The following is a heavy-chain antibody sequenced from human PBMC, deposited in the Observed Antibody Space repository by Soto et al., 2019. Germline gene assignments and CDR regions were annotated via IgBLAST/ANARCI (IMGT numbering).Heavy chain of an antibody. J-gene: IGHJ4*02. CDR1: GFTFSSYA. Sequence: PGGSLRLSCAASGFTFSSYALSCVRQAPGKGLEWFSAISGSGGSTYYADSVKGRFTISRDNSKNTLYLQMNSLRAEDTAVYYCAKTATVTTTFDYWGQGTLVTVSS. CDR3: AKTATVTTTFDY. V-gene: IGHV3-23*01. D-gene: IGHD4-17*01. CDR2: ISGSGGST.